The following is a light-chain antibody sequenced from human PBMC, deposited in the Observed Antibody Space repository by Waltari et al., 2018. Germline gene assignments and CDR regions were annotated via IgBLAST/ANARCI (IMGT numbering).Light chain of an antibody. V-gene: IGLV1-44*01. J-gene: IGLJ3*02. CDR3: VTWDDSLNGWV. CDR1: HSNIGRNT. Sequence: QSVVTQSPSASGAPGQRVTIPFSGRHSNIGRNTVDWDQQLPGTAPKRLIFNNYQRPSGVPDRFSASKSGTSASLAISGLQSEDEAEYYCVTWDDSLNGWVFGGGTKLAVV. CDR2: NNY.